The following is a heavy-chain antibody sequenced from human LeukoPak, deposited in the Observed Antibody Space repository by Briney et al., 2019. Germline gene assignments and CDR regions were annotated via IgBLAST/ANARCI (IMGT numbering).Heavy chain of an antibody. CDR3: AKEDSGYDPRGGYFDY. CDR1: GFTFSSYG. J-gene: IGHJ4*02. V-gene: IGHV3-30*18. D-gene: IGHD5-12*01. CDR2: ISYDGSNK. Sequence: HPGRSLRLSCAASGFTFSSYGMHWVRQAPGKGLEWVAVISYDGSNKYYADSVKGRFTISRDNSKNTLYLQMNSLRAEDTAVYYCAKEDSGYDPRGGYFDYWGQGTLVTVSS.